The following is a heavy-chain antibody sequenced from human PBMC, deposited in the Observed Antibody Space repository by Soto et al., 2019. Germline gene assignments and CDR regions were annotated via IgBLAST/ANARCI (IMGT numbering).Heavy chain of an antibody. D-gene: IGHD2-21*02. CDR3: ARDPGSFGVVTAPYGMDV. Sequence: ASVKVSCKASGYTFTSYGISWVRQAPGQGLEWMGWISAYNGNTNYAQKLQGRVTMTTDTSTSTAYMELRSLRSDDTAVYYCARDPGSFGVVTAPYGMDVWGQGTTVTGLL. CDR2: ISAYNGNT. V-gene: IGHV1-18*04. CDR1: GYTFTSYG. J-gene: IGHJ6*02.